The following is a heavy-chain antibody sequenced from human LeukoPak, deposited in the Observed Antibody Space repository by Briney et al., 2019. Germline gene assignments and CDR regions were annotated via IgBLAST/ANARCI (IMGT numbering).Heavy chain of an antibody. CDR3: ARVSMANTAPVFDY. Sequence: ASVKVSCKVSGYTLTELSMHWVRQAPGKGLEWMGGFDPEDGETIYAQKFQGRVTMTEDTSTDTAYMELSSLRSEDTAVYYCARVSMANTAPVFDYWGQGTLVTVSS. CDR2: FDPEDGET. D-gene: IGHD2/OR15-2a*01. CDR1: GYTLTELS. V-gene: IGHV1-24*01. J-gene: IGHJ4*02.